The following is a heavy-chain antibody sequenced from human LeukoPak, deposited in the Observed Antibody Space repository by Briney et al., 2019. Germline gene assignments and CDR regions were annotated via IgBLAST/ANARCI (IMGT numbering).Heavy chain of an antibody. D-gene: IGHD2-21*02. CDR3: ARALTAQIYYYSGMDV. Sequence: SETLSLTCAVSGGSISSSNWWSWVRQPPGKGLEWIGEIYHSGSTNYNPSLKSRVTISVDKSKNRFSLKLSSVTAADTAVYYCARALTAQIYYYSGMDVWGQGTTVTVSS. J-gene: IGHJ6*02. V-gene: IGHV4-4*02. CDR1: GGSISSSNW. CDR2: IYHSGST.